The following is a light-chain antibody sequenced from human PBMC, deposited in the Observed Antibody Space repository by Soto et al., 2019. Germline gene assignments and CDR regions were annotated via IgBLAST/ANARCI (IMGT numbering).Light chain of an antibody. CDR1: SSNIGSNT. CDR3: AAGEV. Sequence: QPVLTQPPSASGTPGQRVTISCSGSSSNIGSNTVNWYQQLPGTAPKLLIYSNNQRPSGVPDRFSGSKSGTSASLAISGLQSEDAADYYCAAGEVFGGGTKLTVL. J-gene: IGLJ2*01. V-gene: IGLV1-44*01. CDR2: SNN.